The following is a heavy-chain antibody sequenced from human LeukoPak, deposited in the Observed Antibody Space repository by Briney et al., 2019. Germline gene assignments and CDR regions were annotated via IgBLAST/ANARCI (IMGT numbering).Heavy chain of an antibody. V-gene: IGHV4-59*01. D-gene: IGHD3/OR15-3a*01. Sequence: SETLSLTCTVSGGSISSYYWSWIRQPPGKGLEWIGYIYYSGSTNYNSSLKSRVTISVDTSKNQFSLKLSSVTAADTAVYYCARGRRTGARLTAFDIXGXXXXXTVXX. CDR2: IYYSGST. J-gene: IGHJ3*02. CDR3: ARGRRTGARLTAFDI. CDR1: GGSISSYY.